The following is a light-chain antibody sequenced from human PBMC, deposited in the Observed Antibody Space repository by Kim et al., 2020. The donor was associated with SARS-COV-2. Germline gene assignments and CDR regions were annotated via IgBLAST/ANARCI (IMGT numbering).Light chain of an antibody. CDR2: QDS. Sequence: SYELTQPPSVSVSPGQTASITCSGDKLGDKYACWYQQKPGQSPVLVIYQDSKRPSGIPERFSGSNPGNTATLTISGTQAMDEADYYCQAWDSSTARFGTGTKVTV. J-gene: IGLJ1*01. CDR3: QAWDSSTAR. CDR1: KLGDKY. V-gene: IGLV3-1*01.